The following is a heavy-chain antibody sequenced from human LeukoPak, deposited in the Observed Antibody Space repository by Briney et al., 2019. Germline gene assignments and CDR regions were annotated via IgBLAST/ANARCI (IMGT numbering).Heavy chain of an antibody. CDR1: GFTFSSYS. Sequence: GGSLRLSCAASGFTFSSYSMNWVRQAPGKGLEWVSSISSSSSYIYYADSVKGRFTISRDNAKNSLYLQMNSLRAEDTALYYCAKGVATISAPIDYWGQGTLVTVSS. CDR3: AKGVATISAPIDY. CDR2: ISSSSSYI. V-gene: IGHV3-21*04. D-gene: IGHD5-12*01. J-gene: IGHJ4*02.